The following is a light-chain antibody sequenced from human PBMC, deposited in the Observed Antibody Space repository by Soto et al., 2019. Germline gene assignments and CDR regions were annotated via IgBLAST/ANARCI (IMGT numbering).Light chain of an antibody. V-gene: IGLV1-44*01. CDR3: AAWDDSLTVV. CDR2: SNN. CDR1: SSNIGSNT. J-gene: IGLJ2*01. Sequence: QSVLTQPPSASGTPGQRVTISCSGSSSNIGSNTVNWYQQLPGTAPKLLIYSNNQRPSGVPVRFSGSKSGTSASLAISGLQSEDEADYYCAAWDDSLTVVFGGGTKLTVL.